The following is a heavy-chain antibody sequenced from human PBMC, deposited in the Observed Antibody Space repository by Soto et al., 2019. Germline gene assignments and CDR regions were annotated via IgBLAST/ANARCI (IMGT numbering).Heavy chain of an antibody. CDR1: GFNFSSYA. J-gene: IGHJ6*02. D-gene: IGHD1-26*01. CDR2: ISYDGSNK. Sequence: QVQLVKSGGGVVQPGRSLRLSCAASGFNFSSYAMHWVRQAPGKGLEWVAVISYDGSNKYYAHSVKGRFTISRDNSKNTLYLQMNSLRAEDTAVYYCARDKGATLDVWGQGTTVTVFS. V-gene: IGHV3-30-3*01. CDR3: ARDKGATLDV.